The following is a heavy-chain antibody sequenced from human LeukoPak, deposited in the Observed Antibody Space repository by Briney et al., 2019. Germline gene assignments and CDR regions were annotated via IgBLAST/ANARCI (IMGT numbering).Heavy chain of an antibody. Sequence: RATQTLSLTRTVSAGSISSDYWSSIRQTPRKGLERVGYIYYSVSTNYTPSPKSRVTISVDTSKNQFFLKLSSVPPADTAVYYCARVLRGYSSGWIWFAPWGQGTLVTVS. D-gene: IGHD6-19*01. CDR1: AGSISSDY. V-gene: IGHV4-59*01. CDR3: ARVLRGYSSGWIWFAP. CDR2: IYYSVST. J-gene: IGHJ5*02.